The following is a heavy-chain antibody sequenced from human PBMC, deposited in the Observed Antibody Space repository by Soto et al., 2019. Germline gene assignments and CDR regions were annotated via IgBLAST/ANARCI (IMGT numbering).Heavy chain of an antibody. CDR1: GNTFASHG. D-gene: IGHD3-10*01. Sequence: QVPLVQSGPEVKKPGASVKVSCKASGNTFASHGFSWVRQAPGQGLEWMGWISGFNGQTNYALKFQGRVTLTTDTSTSTAYMELRSLRSDDTAVYFCVRVDPRGVAVVRDYWGQGTLVTVSS. CDR2: ISGFNGQT. CDR3: VRVDPRGVAVVRDY. V-gene: IGHV1-18*01. J-gene: IGHJ4*02.